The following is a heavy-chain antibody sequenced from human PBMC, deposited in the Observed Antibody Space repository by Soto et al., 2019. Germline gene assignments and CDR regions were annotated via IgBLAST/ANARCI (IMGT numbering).Heavy chain of an antibody. J-gene: IGHJ6*02. CDR2: IYWDDDE. D-gene: IGHD2-15*01. V-gene: IGHV2-5*02. CDR3: AHKGGRGAAMDV. Sequence: QITLKESGPTLVKPTQTLTLTCTFSGFSLSTSAEGVAWIRQPPGKALEWLALIYWDDDERYSSFLKSRLTIAKDTSKNQVVLTMANMDPVVTATYFCAHKGGRGAAMDVWGQGTTVTVSS. CDR1: GFSLSTSAEG.